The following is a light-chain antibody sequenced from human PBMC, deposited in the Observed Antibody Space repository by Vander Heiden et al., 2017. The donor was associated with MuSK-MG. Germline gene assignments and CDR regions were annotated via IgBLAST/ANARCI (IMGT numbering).Light chain of an antibody. CDR1: QRIGNF. V-gene: IGKV1-39*01. J-gene: IGKJ1*01. Sequence: DIQMTQSPSSLSASVGDGVTLTCRASQRIGNFLIWYQQKPGKAPKVLMYAASSLLSGVPSRFSGGGSGTDFTLTISSLQPEDFATYYCQQTYSTPRTFGQGTKVEIK. CDR3: QQTYSTPRT. CDR2: AAS.